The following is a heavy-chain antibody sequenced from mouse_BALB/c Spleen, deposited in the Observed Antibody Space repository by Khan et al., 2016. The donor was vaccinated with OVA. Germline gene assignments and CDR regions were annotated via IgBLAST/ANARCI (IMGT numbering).Heavy chain of an antibody. Sequence: VELVESGPGLVAPSQSLSITCTVSGFSLTDFGVNWIRQPPGKGLEWLGMIWGDGSKDYNSALQSRLSISRDNAKSQAFLKINRLQTDDTASYYGAREGNVYYRFATWGQGTLVTVSA. CDR1: GFSLTDFG. D-gene: IGHD2-3*01. V-gene: IGHV2-6-7*01. CDR3: AREGNVYYRFAT. CDR2: IWGDGSK. J-gene: IGHJ3*01.